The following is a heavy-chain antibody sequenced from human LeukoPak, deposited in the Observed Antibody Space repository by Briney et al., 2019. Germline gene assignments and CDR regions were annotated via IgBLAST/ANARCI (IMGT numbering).Heavy chain of an antibody. D-gene: IGHD3-3*01. V-gene: IGHV1-69*04. CDR3: ARHPPRDDFWSGYFSDDWFDP. CDR2: LIPILGIA. J-gene: IGHJ5*02. CDR1: GGTFSSYA. Sequence: SVKVSCKASGGTFSSYAISWVRQAPGQGLEWMGRLIPILGIANYAQKFQGRVTITADKSTSTAYMELSSLRSEDTAVYYCARHPPRDDFWSGYFSDDWFDPWGQGTLVTVSS.